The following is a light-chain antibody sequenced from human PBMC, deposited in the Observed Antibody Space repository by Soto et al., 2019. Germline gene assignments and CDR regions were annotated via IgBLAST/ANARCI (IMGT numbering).Light chain of an antibody. CDR2: DAS. Sequence: DIQMTQSPSTLSASVGDRVTITCRASQSISSWLAWYQQKPGKAPNLLIYDASSLESGVPSRFSGSGSGTEFTLTISSLQPDDLATYYCQHYNSPWTFGQGTKVEIK. CDR1: QSISSW. J-gene: IGKJ1*01. V-gene: IGKV1-5*01. CDR3: QHYNSPWT.